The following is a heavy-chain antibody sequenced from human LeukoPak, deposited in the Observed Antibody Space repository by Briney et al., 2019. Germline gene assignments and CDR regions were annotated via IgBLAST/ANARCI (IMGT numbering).Heavy chain of an antibody. CDR1: GGSISSYY. V-gene: IGHV4-34*01. CDR2: INHSGST. J-gene: IGHJ4*02. Sequence: SETLSLTCTVSGGSISSYYWSWIRQPPGKGLEWIGEINHSGSTNYNPSLKSRVTISVDTSKNQFSLKLSSVTAADTAVHYCARENYRRDGYIQPYYFDYWGQGTLVTVSS. D-gene: IGHD5-24*01. CDR3: ARENYRRDGYIQPYYFDY.